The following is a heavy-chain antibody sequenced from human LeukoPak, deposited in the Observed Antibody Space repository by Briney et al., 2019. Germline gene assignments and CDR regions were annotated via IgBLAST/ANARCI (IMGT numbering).Heavy chain of an antibody. CDR2: INPNSGGT. D-gene: IGHD3-10*01. J-gene: IGHJ3*02. CDR3: ARVDGSDGSDAFDI. CDR1: GYTFTGYY. Sequence: GASVKVSCKASGYTFTGYYMHWVRQAPGQGLEWMGWINPNSGGTNYAQKFQGRVTMTRDTSTSTVYMELSSLRSEDTAVYYCARVDGSDGSDAFDIWGQGAMVTVSS. V-gene: IGHV1-2*02.